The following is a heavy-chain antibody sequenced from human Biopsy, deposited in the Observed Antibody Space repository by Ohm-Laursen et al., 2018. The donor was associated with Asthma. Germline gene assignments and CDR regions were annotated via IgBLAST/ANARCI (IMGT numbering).Heavy chain of an antibody. D-gene: IGHD5-18*01. CDR3: ARERVTAMVTYFDY. V-gene: IGHV4-31*03. Sequence: SQTLSLTCPVSGGSISSGGYYWSWIRQHPGKGLEWIGYIYYSGSTYYNPSLKSRVTISVDTSNNQFSLKLSSVTAADTAVYYCARERVTAMVTYFDYWGQGALVTVSS. J-gene: IGHJ4*02. CDR2: IYYSGST. CDR1: GGSISSGGYY.